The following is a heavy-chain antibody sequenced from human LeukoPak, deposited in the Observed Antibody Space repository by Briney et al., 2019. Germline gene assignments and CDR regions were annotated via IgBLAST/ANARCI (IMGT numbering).Heavy chain of an antibody. CDR2: ISAYNGNT. J-gene: IGHJ4*02. CDR3: ARDPSRVIPIFGVATYYYFDY. D-gene: IGHD3-3*01. CDR1: GYTFTSYG. V-gene: IGHV1-18*01. Sequence: GASVKVSCKASGYTFTSYGISWVRQAPGQGLEWMGWISAYNGNTNYAQKLQGRVTMTTDTSTSTAYMELRSLRSDDTAVYYCARDPSRVIPIFGVATYYYFDYWGQGTLVTVSS.